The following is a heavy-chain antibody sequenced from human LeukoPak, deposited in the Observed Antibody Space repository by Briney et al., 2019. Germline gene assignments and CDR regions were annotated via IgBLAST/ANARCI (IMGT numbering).Heavy chain of an antibody. CDR3: ARRGRGDWFDP. CDR2: IWPGDSDT. CDR1: GYDFTTYW. Sequence: GESLKISCKISGYDFTTYWIGWVRQMPGKGLECMGIIWPGDSDTRYSPSFHGQVTISADKTISTVYLQWSSLKVSDTAIYYCARRGRGDWFDPWGQGTLVTVSS. D-gene: IGHD1-26*01. J-gene: IGHJ5*02. V-gene: IGHV5-51*01.